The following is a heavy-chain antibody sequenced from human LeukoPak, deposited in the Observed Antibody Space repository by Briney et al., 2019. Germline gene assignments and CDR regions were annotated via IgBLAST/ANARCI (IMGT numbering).Heavy chain of an antibody. J-gene: IGHJ4*02. CDR2: INPNSGGT. D-gene: IGHD2-2*01. CDR3: ARESDIVVVPAAMDY. Sequence: ASVKVSCKASGYTFTVYYMHWVRQAPGQGLEWMGWINPNSGGTNYAQKFQGRVTMTRDTSISTAYMELSRLRSDDTAVYYCARESDIVVVPAAMDYWGQGTLVTVSS. V-gene: IGHV1-2*02. CDR1: GYTFTVYY.